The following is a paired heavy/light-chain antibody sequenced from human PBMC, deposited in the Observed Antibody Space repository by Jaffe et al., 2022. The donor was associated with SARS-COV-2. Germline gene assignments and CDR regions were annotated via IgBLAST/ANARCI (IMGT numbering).Light chain of an antibody. CDR2: AAS. CDR3: QQSYSIST. CDR1: QNITTY. V-gene: IGKV1-39*01. Sequence: DIQMTQSPSSLSASVGDRVTITCRASQNITTYLNWYQQKPGKVPKLLIYAASSLQSGVPSRFSGSGSGTDFSLTISSLQPEDFATYYCQQSYSISTFGGGTKVEI. J-gene: IGKJ4*01.
Heavy chain of an antibody. D-gene: IGHD3-10*01. CDR1: GFTFKTFA. Sequence: EVQLLESGGGLVQPGGSLRLSCAASGFTFKTFAMNWVRQAPGKGLEWVSAISGSGGNTYYADSVKGRFTISRDNSKNTLYLQMNSLRAEDTAIYYCAKDVKAIRAYYFDYWGQGTLVTVSS. CDR3: AKDVKAIRAYYFDY. CDR2: ISGSGGNT. J-gene: IGHJ4*02. V-gene: IGHV3-23*01.